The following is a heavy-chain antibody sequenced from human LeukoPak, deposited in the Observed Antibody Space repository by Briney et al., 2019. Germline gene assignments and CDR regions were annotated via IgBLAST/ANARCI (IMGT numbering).Heavy chain of an antibody. CDR2: IYWDDDK. V-gene: IGHV2-5*02. CDR3: AHSGYYYGSGSYPARFDY. Sequence: GSGPTLVNPTQTLTLTCTFSGFSLSTSGVGVGWIRQPPGKALEWLALIYWDDDKRYSPSLKSRLTITKDTSKNQVVLTMTNMDPVDTATYYCAHSGYYYGSGSYPARFDYWGQGTLVTVSS. D-gene: IGHD3-10*01. J-gene: IGHJ4*02. CDR1: GFSLSTSGVG.